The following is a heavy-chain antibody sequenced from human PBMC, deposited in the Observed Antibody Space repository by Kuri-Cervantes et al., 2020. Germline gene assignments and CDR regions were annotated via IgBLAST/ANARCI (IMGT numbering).Heavy chain of an antibody. CDR2: RNPNSGNT. J-gene: IGHJ6*02. CDR1: GYTFTSYD. V-gene: IGHV1-8*01. CDR3: ARLYPIVVVPAAIYGMDV. Sequence: ASVKVSCKASGYTFTSYDINWVRQATGQGLEWMGWRNPNSGNTGYAQKFQGRVTMTRNTSISTAYMEMSSLRSEDTAVYYCARLYPIVVVPAAIYGMDVWGQGTTVTVSS. D-gene: IGHD2-2*01.